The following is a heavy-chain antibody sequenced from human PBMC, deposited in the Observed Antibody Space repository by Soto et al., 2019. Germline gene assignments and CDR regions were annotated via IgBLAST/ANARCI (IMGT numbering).Heavy chain of an antibody. CDR3: ARDTTYYDILTGYPLYYYGMDV. V-gene: IGHV3-21*01. CDR2: ISSSSSYI. CDR1: GFTFSSYS. D-gene: IGHD3-9*01. J-gene: IGHJ6*02. Sequence: GGSLRLSCAASGFTFSSYSMNWVRQAPGKGLEWVSSISSSSSYIYYADSVKGRFTISRDNAKNSLYLQMNSLRTEDTAVYYCARDTTYYDILTGYPLYYYGMDVWGQGTTVTVSS.